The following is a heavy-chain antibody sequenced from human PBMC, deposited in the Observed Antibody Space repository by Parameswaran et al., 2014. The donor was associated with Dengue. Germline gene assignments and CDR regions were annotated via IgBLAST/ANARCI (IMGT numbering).Heavy chain of an antibody. CDR2: IAYSGTT. J-gene: IGHJ3*01. V-gene: IGHV4-59*13. CDR3: TRAVVATGGWAFHV. Sequence: PGKGLEWIGYIAYSGTTNYNPSLQSRVTMSLDTSKNQLSLKLHSVTAADTAVYYCTRAVVATGGWAFHVWGQGTTVTVSS. D-gene: IGHD5-12*01.